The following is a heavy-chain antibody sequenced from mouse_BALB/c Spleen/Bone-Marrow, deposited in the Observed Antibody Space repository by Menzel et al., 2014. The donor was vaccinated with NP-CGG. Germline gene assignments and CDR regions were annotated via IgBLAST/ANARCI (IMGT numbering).Heavy chain of an antibody. D-gene: IGHD2-1*01. Sequence: QVQLQQSGTEVVRPGASVKLSCKASGYSFTTYWMNWVKPRPGQGLEWIGMIHPSDSETRLNQKFKDKATLTVDKSSSTTYMQLNSPTSEDSAVYYCAREEVYYGISWFAYWGQGTLVTVSA. J-gene: IGHJ3*01. CDR3: AREEVYYGISWFAY. CDR2: IHPSDSET. CDR1: GYSFTTYW. V-gene: IGHV1-61*01.